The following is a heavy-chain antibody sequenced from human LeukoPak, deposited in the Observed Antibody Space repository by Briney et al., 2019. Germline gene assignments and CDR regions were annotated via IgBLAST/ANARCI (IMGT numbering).Heavy chain of an antibody. CDR3: ARGAPGSYCSGGSCPYFDY. V-gene: IGHV1-8*01. Sequence: GASVKVSCKASGYTFTSYDVNWVRQATGQGLEWMGWVNPNSGHTGYAQKFQGRVTMTTNTSISTAYMELRSLRSEDTAVYYCARGAPGSYCSGGSCPYFDYWGQGTLVSVSS. J-gene: IGHJ4*02. CDR1: GYTFTSYD. CDR2: VNPNSGHT. D-gene: IGHD2-15*01.